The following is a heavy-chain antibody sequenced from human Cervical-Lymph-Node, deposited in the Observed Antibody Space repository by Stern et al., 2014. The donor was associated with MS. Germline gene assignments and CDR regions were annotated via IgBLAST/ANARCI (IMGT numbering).Heavy chain of an antibody. D-gene: IGHD2-21*01. Sequence: QVTLRESGPALVKPTQTLTLTCTFSGFSLSTTGMCLSWIRQPPGKALEWLALLDRDGDKYYSTALKTRLTISKDTSKNQVVLTMTNMAPLDTATYFCVRAREGYYFDYWGQGIPVTVSS. CDR3: VRAREGYYFDY. J-gene: IGHJ4*02. CDR1: GFSLSTTGMC. V-gene: IGHV2-70*01. CDR2: LDRDGDK.